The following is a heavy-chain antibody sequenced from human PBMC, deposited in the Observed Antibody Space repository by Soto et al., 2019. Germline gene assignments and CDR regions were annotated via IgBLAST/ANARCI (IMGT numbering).Heavy chain of an antibody. Sequence: QVQLVQSGAEVKKPGSSVKVSCKASGDTFSSYAISWVRQAPGQGLEWMGGIIPIFDTANYAQKFQGRVTMTADESTSTAYTELNSLRSEDTAAYYCSITATHISSRYYYHYGMDVWGQGTSVTVSS. V-gene: IGHV1-69*12. CDR3: SITATHISSRYYYHYGMDV. D-gene: IGHD2-15*01. CDR2: IIPIFDTA. J-gene: IGHJ6*02. CDR1: GDTFSSYA.